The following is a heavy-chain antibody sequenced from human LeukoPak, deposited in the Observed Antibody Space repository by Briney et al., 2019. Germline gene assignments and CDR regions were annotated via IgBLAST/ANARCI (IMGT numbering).Heavy chain of an antibody. V-gene: IGHV3-23*01. Sequence: GGSLRLSCAASGFSFSSYAMNWVRQAPGKGLEWVSIIFGNGDTTYYADSVKGRFTVSRDNSKDTLYLQMNDLRPDDTAIYYCAKRNTMVRGGPCFGYWGQGLLVTVSS. D-gene: IGHD3-10*01. CDR2: IFGNGDTT. J-gene: IGHJ4*02. CDR1: GFSFSSYA. CDR3: AKRNTMVRGGPCFGY.